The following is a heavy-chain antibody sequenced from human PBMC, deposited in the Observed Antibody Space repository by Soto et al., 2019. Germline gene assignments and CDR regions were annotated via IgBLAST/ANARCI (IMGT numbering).Heavy chain of an antibody. Sequence: EVKLVESGGGLVQPGGSLRLSCAASGVTVSNNYMTWVRQAPGKGLELVSSIYSTGNTFYADSVKGRFTISRDNSKNTLYLQMNSLRVEETAVYYCARNVPVTTLGYWGQGTLVTVSS. J-gene: IGHJ4*02. CDR2: IYSTGNT. V-gene: IGHV3-66*01. CDR1: GVTVSNNY. CDR3: ARNVPVTTLGY. D-gene: IGHD4-17*01.